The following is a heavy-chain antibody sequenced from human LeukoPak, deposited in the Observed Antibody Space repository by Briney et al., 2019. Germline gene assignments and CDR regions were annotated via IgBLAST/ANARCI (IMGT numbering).Heavy chain of an antibody. V-gene: IGHV4-39*01. CDR2: IYYSGST. J-gene: IGHJ5*02. Sequence: SETLSLTCTVSGGSISSSSYYWGWIRQPPGKGLEWIGSIYYSGSTYYNPSLKSRVTISVDTSKNQFSLKLSSVTAADTAVYYCARCNIGYDQVANWFDPWGQGTLVTVSS. D-gene: IGHD3-22*01. CDR1: GGSISSSSYY. CDR3: ARCNIGYDQVANWFDP.